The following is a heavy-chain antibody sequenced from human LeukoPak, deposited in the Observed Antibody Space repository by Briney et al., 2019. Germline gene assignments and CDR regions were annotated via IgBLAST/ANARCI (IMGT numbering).Heavy chain of an antibody. CDR1: GYTFISYY. Sequence: GASVKVSCKASGYTFISYYIHWVRQAPGQGLEWMGIINPSGGSTRYAQEFQGRVTITADESTSTAYMELSSLRSEDTAVYYCAIRLGGGVPAAIPYYYYGMDVWGQGTTVTVSS. CDR3: AIRLGGGVPAAIPYYYYGMDV. D-gene: IGHD2-2*01. V-gene: IGHV1-46*01. J-gene: IGHJ6*02. CDR2: INPSGGST.